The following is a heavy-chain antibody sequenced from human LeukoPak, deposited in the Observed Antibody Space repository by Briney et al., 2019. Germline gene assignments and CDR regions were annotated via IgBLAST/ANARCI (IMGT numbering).Heavy chain of an antibody. CDR2: INSDGSST. D-gene: IGHD2-2*01. CDR1: GFTFSSYW. J-gene: IGHJ4*02. V-gene: IGHV3-74*01. Sequence: GGSLRLSCAASGFTFSSYWMHWVRHAPGKGLVWVSRINSDGSSTIYADSVRGRFTISRDNSKNTLYLQMNSLRVDDTAVYYCARDVQGGYCSSASCYSDYWGQGTLVTVSS. CDR3: ARDVQGGYCSSASCYSDY.